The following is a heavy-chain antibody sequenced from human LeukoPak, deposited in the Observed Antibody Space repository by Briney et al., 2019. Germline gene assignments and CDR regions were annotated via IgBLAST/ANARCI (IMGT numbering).Heavy chain of an antibody. D-gene: IGHD5-24*01. V-gene: IGHV1-69*05. Sequence: SVKVSCKASGGTFSSYAISWVRQAPGQGLEWVGGIIPIFGTANYAQKFQGRVTITTDESTSTAYMDLSSLRSEDTAVYYCARGRWLQPWGYFDYWGQGTLVTVSS. J-gene: IGHJ4*02. CDR2: IIPIFGTA. CDR1: GGTFSSYA. CDR3: ARGRWLQPWGYFDY.